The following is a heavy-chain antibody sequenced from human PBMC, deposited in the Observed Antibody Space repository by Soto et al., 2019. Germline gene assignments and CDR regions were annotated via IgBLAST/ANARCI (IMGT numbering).Heavy chain of an antibody. Sequence: QLQLQESGPGLVKPSETLSLTCTVSGGSISTGSYYWAWIRQPPGKGLEWIGTVYYSGSTSYNPSPKVRVTISVDTSKNQFSLKLSSVTAADTAVYYCARSYSGSYSDYWGQGILVTVSP. J-gene: IGHJ4*02. D-gene: IGHD1-26*01. CDR2: VYYSGST. CDR3: ARSYSGSYSDY. CDR1: GGSISTGSYY. V-gene: IGHV4-39*01.